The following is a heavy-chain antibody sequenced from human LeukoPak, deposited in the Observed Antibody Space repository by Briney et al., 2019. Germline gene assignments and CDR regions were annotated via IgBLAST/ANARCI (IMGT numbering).Heavy chain of an antibody. D-gene: IGHD3-9*01. CDR2: IRYDGSNK. Sequence: GGSLRLSCAASGFTFSSYGMHWVRQAPGKGLEWVAFIRYDGSNKYYADSVKGRFTISRDNSKNTLYLQMNSLRAEDTAAYYCAKDRYYDILTGYIDYWGQGTLVTVSP. J-gene: IGHJ4*02. CDR3: AKDRYYDILTGYIDY. CDR1: GFTFSSYG. V-gene: IGHV3-30*02.